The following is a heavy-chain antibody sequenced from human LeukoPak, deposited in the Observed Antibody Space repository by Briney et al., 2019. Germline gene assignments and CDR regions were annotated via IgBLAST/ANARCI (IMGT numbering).Heavy chain of an antibody. CDR2: ISGSGGAT. D-gene: IGHD2-2*01. CDR1: GFTFSSNA. CDR3: ARFSSTWYFGN. V-gene: IGHV3-23*01. J-gene: IGHJ4*02. Sequence: GGSLRLSCAASGFTFSSNAMSWVRQAPGQGLEWVSGISGSGGATYYADSVKGRFTISRDISKNTQYLQMNSLRAEDTAVYYCARFSSTWYFGNWGQGTLVTVSS.